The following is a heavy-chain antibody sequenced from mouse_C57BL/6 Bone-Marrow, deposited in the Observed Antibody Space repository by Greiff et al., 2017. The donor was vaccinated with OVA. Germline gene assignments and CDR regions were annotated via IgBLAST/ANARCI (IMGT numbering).Heavy chain of an antibody. CDR3: ARVTAQAQDAMDY. CDR2: INPSNGGT. D-gene: IGHD3-2*02. Sequence: QVQLQQSGTELVKPGASVKLSCKASGYTFTSYWMHWVKQRPGQGLEWIGNINPSNGGTNYNEKFKSKATLTVDKSSSTAYMQLSSLTSEDSAVYYCARVTAQAQDAMDYWGQGTSVTVSS. J-gene: IGHJ4*01. CDR1: GYTFTSYW. V-gene: IGHV1-53*01.